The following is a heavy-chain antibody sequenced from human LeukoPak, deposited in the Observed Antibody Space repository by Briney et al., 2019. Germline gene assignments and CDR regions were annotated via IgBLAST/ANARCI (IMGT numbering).Heavy chain of an antibody. J-gene: IGHJ4*02. CDR3: AKGNYYDSSGYGSYYFDY. CDR2: ISGSGGST. V-gene: IGHV3-23*01. Sequence: GGSLRLSCAASGFTFSSYAMSWVRQAPGKGLEWVSAISGSGGSTYYADSVKGRFTISRDNSKNPLYLQMNSLRAEDTAVYYCAKGNYYDSSGYGSYYFDYWGQGTLVTVSS. CDR1: GFTFSSYA. D-gene: IGHD3-22*01.